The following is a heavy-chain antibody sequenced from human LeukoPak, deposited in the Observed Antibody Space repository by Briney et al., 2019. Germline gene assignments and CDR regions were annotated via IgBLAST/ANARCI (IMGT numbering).Heavy chain of an antibody. D-gene: IGHD3-22*01. V-gene: IGHV3-53*01. CDR1: GFTVSSNY. CDR3: ARYITRHYYDSSGYYHYFDY. Sequence: GGSLRLSCAASGFTVSSNYMSWVRQAPGKGLEWVSVIYSGGSTYYADSVKGRFTISRDNSKNTLYLQMNSLRAEDTAAYYCARYITRHYYDSSGYYHYFDYWGQGTLVTVSS. CDR2: IYSGGST. J-gene: IGHJ4*02.